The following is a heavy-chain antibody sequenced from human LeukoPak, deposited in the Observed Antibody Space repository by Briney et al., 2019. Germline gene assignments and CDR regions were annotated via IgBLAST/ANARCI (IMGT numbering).Heavy chain of an antibody. CDR2: INHSGST. Sequence: SSETLSLTCAVYGGSFSGYYWSWIRQPPGKGLEWIGEINHSGSTNYNPSLKSRVTISVDTSKNQFSLKLSSVTAADTAVYYCARAVVAATRYYYMDVWGKGTTVTVSS. CDR3: ARAVVAATRYYYMDV. D-gene: IGHD2-15*01. CDR1: GGSFSGYY. J-gene: IGHJ6*03. V-gene: IGHV4-34*01.